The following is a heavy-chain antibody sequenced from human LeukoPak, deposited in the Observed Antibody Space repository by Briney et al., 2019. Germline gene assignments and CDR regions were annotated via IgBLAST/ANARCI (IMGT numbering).Heavy chain of an antibody. CDR1: GFTFDDYA. D-gene: IGHD3-10*01. CDR2: ISWNSGSI. V-gene: IGHV3-9*01. Sequence: GGSLRLSCAASGFTFDDYAMHWVRQAPGKGLEWVSGISWNSGSIGYADSVKGRFTISRDNAKNSLYLQMNSLRAEDTAVYYCARANGSGSYLSVYYYYGMDVWGQGTTVTVSS. J-gene: IGHJ6*02. CDR3: ARANGSGSYLSVYYYYGMDV.